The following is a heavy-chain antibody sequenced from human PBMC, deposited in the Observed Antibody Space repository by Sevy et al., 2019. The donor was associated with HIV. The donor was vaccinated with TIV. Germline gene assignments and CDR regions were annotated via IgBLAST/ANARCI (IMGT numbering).Heavy chain of an antibody. D-gene: IGHD3-10*01. CDR2: ISGSGGST. CDR3: AKEGTTMVRGVIIKPDNWFDP. J-gene: IGHJ5*02. CDR1: GFTFDDYG. Sequence: GGSLRLSCAASGFTFDDYGMSWVRQAPGKGLEWVSAISGSGGSTYYADSVKGRFTISRDNSKNTLYLQMNSLRAEDTAVYYCAKEGTTMVRGVIIKPDNWFDPWGQGTLVTVSS. V-gene: IGHV3-23*01.